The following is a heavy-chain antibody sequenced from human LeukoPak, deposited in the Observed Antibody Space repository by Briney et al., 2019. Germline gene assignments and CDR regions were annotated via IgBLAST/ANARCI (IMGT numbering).Heavy chain of an antibody. CDR2: ISLSGNSI. J-gene: IGHJ4*02. V-gene: IGHV3-11*01. Sequence: GGSLRLSCAASGFTFSNYYMTWIRQAPGKGLEWVSSISLSGNSIYYADSVKGRFTISRDNADNSLYLQMNSLRPEDTAVYYCARERPYYGSRTYSASFDYWGQGTLVTVSS. D-gene: IGHD3-10*01. CDR3: ARERPYYGSRTYSASFDY. CDR1: GFTFSNYY.